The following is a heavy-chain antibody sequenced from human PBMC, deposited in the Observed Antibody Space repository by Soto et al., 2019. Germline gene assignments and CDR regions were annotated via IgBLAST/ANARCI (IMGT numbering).Heavy chain of an antibody. CDR3: ARYKGVDGYNYFDY. V-gene: IGHV1-18*01. CDR2: ISAYNGNT. Sequence: ASVKVSCKASGYTFTSYGISWVRQAPGQGLEWMGWISAYNGNTSYAQKLQGRVTMTTGTSTSTAYMELRSLRSDDTAVYYCARYKGVDGYNYFDYWGQGTLVTVSS. CDR1: GYTFTSYG. J-gene: IGHJ4*02. D-gene: IGHD5-12*01.